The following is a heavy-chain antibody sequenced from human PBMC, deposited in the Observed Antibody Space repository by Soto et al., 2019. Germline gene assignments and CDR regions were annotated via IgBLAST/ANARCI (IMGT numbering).Heavy chain of an antibody. CDR1: GGSIISSSYY. CDR3: ASPVDYGANLGHAFDM. CDR2: IYNSVAT. J-gene: IGHJ3*02. Sequence: PSETLSLTCTVSGGSIISSSYYWGWIRQPPGKGLEWIGNIYNSVATYYNPSLKSRVTISADTSKNQISLKLNSVTAADTAVYYCASPVDYGANLGHAFDMWGQGTTVTV. V-gene: IGHV4-39*01. D-gene: IGHD4-17*01.